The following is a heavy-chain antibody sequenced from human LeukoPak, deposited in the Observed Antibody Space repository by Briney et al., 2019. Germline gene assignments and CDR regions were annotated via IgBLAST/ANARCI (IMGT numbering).Heavy chain of an antibody. Sequence: SETLSPTCTVSGGSISSYYWSWIRQPPGKGLEWIGYIYSSGSTNYNPSLKSRVTISVDTSKNQFSLKLSSVTAADTAVYYCARVVEMATAYFFDYWGQGTLVTVSS. V-gene: IGHV4-59*01. CDR2: IYSSGST. CDR1: GGSISSYY. CDR3: ARVVEMATAYFFDY. D-gene: IGHD5-24*01. J-gene: IGHJ4*02.